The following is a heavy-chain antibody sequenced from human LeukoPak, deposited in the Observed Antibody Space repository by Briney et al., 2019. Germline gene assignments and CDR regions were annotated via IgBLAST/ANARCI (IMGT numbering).Heavy chain of an antibody. V-gene: IGHV1-18*01. CDR2: ISAYNGNT. CDR3: ARCWLGFGELYNWFDP. D-gene: IGHD3-10*01. J-gene: IGHJ5*02. Sequence: ASVKVSCKASGYTFTSYDINWVRQATGQGLEWMGWISAYNGNTNYAQKLQGRVTMTTDTSTSTAYMEQRSLRSDDTAVYYCARCWLGFGELYNWFDPWGQGTLVTVSS. CDR1: GYTFTSYD.